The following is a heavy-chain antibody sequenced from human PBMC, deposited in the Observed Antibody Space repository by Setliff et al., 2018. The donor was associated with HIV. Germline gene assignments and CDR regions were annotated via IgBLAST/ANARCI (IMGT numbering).Heavy chain of an antibody. V-gene: IGHV1-69-2*01. CDR2: VDPEDGET. CDR1: GYTFTDYY. D-gene: IGHD6-19*01. CDR3: ARTGAAGWSNWYFDL. Sequence: GASVKVSCKASGYTFTDYYMHWVQQAPGKGLEWMGRVDPEDGETIYAEKFQDRVAITADTSTDTAYMELSSLRSEDTAVYYCARTGAAGWSNWYFDLWGRGTLVTVSS. J-gene: IGHJ2*01.